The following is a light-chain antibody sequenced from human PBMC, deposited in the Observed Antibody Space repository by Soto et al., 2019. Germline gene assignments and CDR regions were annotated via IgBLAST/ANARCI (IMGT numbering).Light chain of an antibody. CDR1: QDIANF. CDR2: AAS. CDR3: HQSLSSPYS. Sequence: IQMTQSPSSLSASVGDRVTITCRASQDIANFLHWYQHKPGKAPRLLIYAASNLQRGVPSRFSGRGSGTDFTLTINSLEPEDFASYYCHQSLSSPYSFGPGTK. V-gene: IGKV1-39*01. J-gene: IGKJ2*03.